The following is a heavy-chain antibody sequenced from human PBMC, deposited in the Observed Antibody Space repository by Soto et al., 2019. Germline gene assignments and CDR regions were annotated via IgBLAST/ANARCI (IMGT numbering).Heavy chain of an antibody. CDR3: AEDMGRFPKTAKTVPAAIQHYYGMDV. D-gene: IGHD2-2*01. CDR2: ISWDGGST. J-gene: IGHJ6*02. CDR1: GFTFDDYT. Sequence: PGGSLRLSCAASGFTFDDYTMHWVRQAPGKGLEWVSLISWDGGSTYYADSVKGRFTISRDNSKNSLYLQMNSLRTEDTALYYCAEDMGRFPKTAKTVPAAIQHYYGMDVWGQGTTVTVSS. V-gene: IGHV3-43*01.